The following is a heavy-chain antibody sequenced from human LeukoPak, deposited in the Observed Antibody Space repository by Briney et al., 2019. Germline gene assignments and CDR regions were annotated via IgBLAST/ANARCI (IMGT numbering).Heavy chain of an antibody. CDR2: IRSKAYGGTT. Sequence: GGSLRLSCTASGFTFGDYAMSWSRQAPGKGLEWVGFIRSKAYGGTTEYAASVKGGFTISRDDSKSIAYLQMNSLKTEDTAVYYCTRENLGIPSNWGQGTLVTVSS. CDR1: GFTFGDYA. V-gene: IGHV3-49*03. J-gene: IGHJ4*02. CDR3: TRENLGIPSN. D-gene: IGHD7-27*01.